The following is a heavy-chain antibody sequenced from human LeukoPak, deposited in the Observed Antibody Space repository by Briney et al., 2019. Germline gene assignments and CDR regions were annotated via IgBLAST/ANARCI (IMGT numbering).Heavy chain of an antibody. CDR2: FDPEDGET. V-gene: IGHV1-24*01. D-gene: IGHD6-19*01. Sequence: GASVKVSCKVSGYTLTELSMHWVRQAPGKGLAWMGGFDPEDGETIYAQKFQGRVTMTEDTSTDTAYMELSSLRSEDTAVYYCATASQFLYGMDVWGQGTTVTVSS. J-gene: IGHJ6*02. CDR3: ATASQFLYGMDV. CDR1: GYTLTELS.